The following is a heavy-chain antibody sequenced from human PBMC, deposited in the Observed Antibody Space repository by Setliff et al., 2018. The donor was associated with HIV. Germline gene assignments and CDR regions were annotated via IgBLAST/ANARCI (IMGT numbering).Heavy chain of an antibody. J-gene: IGHJ3*01. CDR2: IWYDGSKR. D-gene: IGHD1-1*01. Sequence: PGGSLRLSCVASGFTFSTYGMHWVRQAPNKGLEWVAGIWYDGSKRKYAESVKGRFTISRDNSKDSLFLQVAGLTFEDTAVYYCAKDLWATSWTNDAFDAWGLGTLVTVSS. CDR3: AKDLWATSWTNDAFDA. V-gene: IGHV3-30*02. CDR1: GFTFSTYG.